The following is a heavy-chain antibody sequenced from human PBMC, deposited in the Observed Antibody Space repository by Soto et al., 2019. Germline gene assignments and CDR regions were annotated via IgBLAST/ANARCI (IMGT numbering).Heavy chain of an antibody. Sequence: ASVKVSCKASGYTFTGYYMHWVRQAPGQGLEWMGWINPNSGGTNYAQKFQGWVTMTRDTSISTAYMELSRLRSDDTALYYCARAAYDILTGYGAFDIWGQGTMVTVSS. J-gene: IGHJ3*02. D-gene: IGHD3-9*01. V-gene: IGHV1-2*04. CDR2: INPNSGGT. CDR1: GYTFTGYY. CDR3: ARAAYDILTGYGAFDI.